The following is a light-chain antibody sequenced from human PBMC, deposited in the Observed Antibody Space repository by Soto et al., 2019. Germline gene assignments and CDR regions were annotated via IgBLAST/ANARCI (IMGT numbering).Light chain of an antibody. CDR2: DAS. CDR3: QQRSNWPPSIT. Sequence: EVVLTQSPCTLSLSPGERATLSCRASQSVSSSYLAWYQQKPGQAPRLLIYDASKRASGFPARFSGSGSGTDFTLTISSLEPEDFAVYYCQQRSNWPPSITFGQGTRLEIK. V-gene: IGKV3D-20*02. J-gene: IGKJ5*01. CDR1: QSVSSSY.